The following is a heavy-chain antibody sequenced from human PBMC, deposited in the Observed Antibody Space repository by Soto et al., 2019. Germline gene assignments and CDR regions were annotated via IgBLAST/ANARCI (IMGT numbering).Heavy chain of an antibody. CDR1: GFTFSNAW. CDR3: TIDLHYYYDSSGYENYGMDV. D-gene: IGHD3-22*01. J-gene: IGHJ6*02. V-gene: IGHV3-15*07. Sequence: EVQLVESGGGLVKPGGSLRLSCAASGFTFSNAWMNWVRQAPGKGLEWVGRIKSKTDGGTTDYAAPVKGRFTISRDDSKNTLYLQMNSLKTEDTAVYYCTIDLHYYYDSSGYENYGMDVWGQGTTVTVSS. CDR2: IKSKTDGGTT.